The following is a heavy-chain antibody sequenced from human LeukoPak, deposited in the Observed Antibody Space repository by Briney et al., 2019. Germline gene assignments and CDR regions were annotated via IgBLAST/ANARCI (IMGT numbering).Heavy chain of an antibody. J-gene: IGHJ4*02. V-gene: IGHV3-30*04. Sequence: GGSLRLSCAASGFTVSTTAMHWVRQAPGKGLEWVAVISFDGDDKYYADSVKGRFTISRDISTNTLYLEMNSLRAIDTAVYYCARAQLGQCSMTSCYVFDYWGQGTLVIVSS. CDR2: ISFDGDDK. D-gene: IGHD2-2*01. CDR1: GFTVSTTA. CDR3: ARAQLGQCSMTSCYVFDY.